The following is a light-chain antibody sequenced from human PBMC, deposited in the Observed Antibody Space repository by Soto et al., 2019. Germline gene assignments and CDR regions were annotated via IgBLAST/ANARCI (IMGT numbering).Light chain of an antibody. J-gene: IGKJ3*01. V-gene: IGKV1-9*01. CDR3: HPLNSFPIP. Sequence: IQLTQSPSSLSASVGDRVTISCRARQGIANFLAWYQQKPGKAPKLLIYAASTLQSGVPSRFSGSGSGTDFTLPVSSLQPEDFELYYCHPLNSFPIPFGHRTKVDSK. CDR1: QGIANF. CDR2: AAS.